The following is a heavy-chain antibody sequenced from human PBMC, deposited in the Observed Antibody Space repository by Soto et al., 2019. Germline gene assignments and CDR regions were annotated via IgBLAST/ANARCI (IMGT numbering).Heavy chain of an antibody. D-gene: IGHD6-19*01. CDR1: GGSISGYY. CDR2: MYNTGST. V-gene: IGHV4-59*12. Sequence: PSETLSLTCTVSGGSISGYYWSWIRQPPGKGLEWIGYMYNTGSTVYNPSFKSRVTISVDTSKNQFSLKLSSVTAADTAVYFCARVAVSGTRFDYWAQRTLVTVSS. J-gene: IGHJ4*02. CDR3: ARVAVSGTRFDY.